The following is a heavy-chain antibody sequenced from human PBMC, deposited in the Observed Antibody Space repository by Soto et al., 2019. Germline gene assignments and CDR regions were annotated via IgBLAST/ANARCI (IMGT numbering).Heavy chain of an antibody. CDR2: INPSGGST. V-gene: IGHV1-46*01. D-gene: IGHD2-15*01. Sequence: ASVKVSCKASGYTFTSYYMHWVRQAPGQGLEWMGIINPSGGSTSYAQKFQGRVTMTRDTSTSTVYMELSSLRSEDTAVYYCARGSIVVVVAATNAFDIWGQGTMVTVSS. CDR1: GYTFTSYY. J-gene: IGHJ3*02. CDR3: ARGSIVVVVAATNAFDI.